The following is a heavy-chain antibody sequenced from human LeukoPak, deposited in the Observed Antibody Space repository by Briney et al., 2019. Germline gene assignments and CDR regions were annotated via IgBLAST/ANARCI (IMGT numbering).Heavy chain of an antibody. CDR1: GYSISSGYY. D-gene: IGHD3-10*01. CDR3: ARGGGYGSGGGIYYYYYYMDV. V-gene: IGHV4-38-2*02. Sequence: PSETLSLTCTVSGYSISSGYYWGWIRQPPGKGLEWIGSIYHSGSTYYNPSLKGRVTISVDTSKNQFSLKLRSVTAADTGVYYCARGGGYGSGGGIYYYYYYMDVWGKGTTVTVSS. J-gene: IGHJ6*03. CDR2: IYHSGST.